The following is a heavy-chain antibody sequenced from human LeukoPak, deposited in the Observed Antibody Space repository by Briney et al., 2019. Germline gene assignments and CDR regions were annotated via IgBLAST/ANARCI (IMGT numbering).Heavy chain of an antibody. CDR2: IYYSGST. J-gene: IGHJ6*04. D-gene: IGHD2/OR15-2a*01. Sequence: SETLSLTCTASGGSISSSSYYWGWIRQPPGKGLEWIGSIYYSGSTYYNPSLKSRVTISVDTSKNQFSLKLSSVTAADTAVYYCARRNRPHRMDVWGKGTTVTVSS. CDR3: ARRNRPHRMDV. CDR1: GGSISSSSYY. V-gene: IGHV4-39*01.